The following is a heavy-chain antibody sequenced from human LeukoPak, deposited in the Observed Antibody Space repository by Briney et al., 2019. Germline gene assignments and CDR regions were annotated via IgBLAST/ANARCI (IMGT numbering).Heavy chain of an antibody. J-gene: IGHJ6*03. CDR2: ISSSSSYI. D-gene: IGHD6-13*01. V-gene: IGHV3-21*01. CDR1: GFTISSYS. CDR3: ARTYLAAASAMGV. Sequence: PGAPLILSCADSGFTISSYSMKIVRHAPGKRLGWGATISSSSSYIYYADTRKGRFTISRDNARTSLYLQMNSLRAEDTAVYYCARTYLAAASAMGVWGKGTTVTV.